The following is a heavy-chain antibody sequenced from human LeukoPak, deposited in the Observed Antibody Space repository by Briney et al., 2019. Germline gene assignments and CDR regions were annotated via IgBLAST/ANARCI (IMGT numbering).Heavy chain of an antibody. CDR3: SRAREYNHHPNWIDL. J-gene: IGHJ5*02. CDR1: VDSTTTTYS. CDR2: ISHSGTT. D-gene: IGHD6-6*01. Sequence: PSATLSLTCSVSVDSTTTTYSWGWIRQTPGSGLVWIGTISHSGTTSSNPSLKSRVTIAVDTSKNHFSLNLSAVTAADTAVYYCSRAREYNHHPNWIDLWGQGDLVTVSS. V-gene: IGHV4-38-2*02.